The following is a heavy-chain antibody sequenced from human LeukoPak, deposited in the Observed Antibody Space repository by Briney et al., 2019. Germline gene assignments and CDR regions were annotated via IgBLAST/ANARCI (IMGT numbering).Heavy chain of an antibody. CDR3: ARSPFPPDYLDY. D-gene: IGHD2/OR15-2a*01. CDR2: ISYDGSNK. Sequence: QSGGSLRLSCAASGFTFSSYAMHWVRQAPGKGLEWVAVISYDGSNKYYADSVKGRFTISRDNSKNTLYLQMNSLRAEDTAVYYCARSPFPPDYLDYWGQGTLVTVSS. V-gene: IGHV3-30-3*01. CDR1: GFTFSSYA. J-gene: IGHJ4*02.